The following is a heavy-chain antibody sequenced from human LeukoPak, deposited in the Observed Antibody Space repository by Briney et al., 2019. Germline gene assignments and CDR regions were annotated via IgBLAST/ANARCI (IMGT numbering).Heavy chain of an antibody. D-gene: IGHD3-22*01. J-gene: IGHJ6*02. V-gene: IGHV3-48*04. CDR1: GFTFSSYS. CDR3: ARYYYDSSGYPLYYGMDV. CDR2: ISSSSSTI. Sequence: GGSLRLSCAASGFTFSSYSMNWVRQAPGKGLEWVSYISSSSSTIYYADSVKGRFTISRDNAKNSLYLQMNSLRAEDTAVYYCARYYYDSSGYPLYYGMDVWGQGTTVTVSS.